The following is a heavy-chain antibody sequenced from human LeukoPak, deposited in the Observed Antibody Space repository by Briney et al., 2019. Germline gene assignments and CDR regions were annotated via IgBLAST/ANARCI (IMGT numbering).Heavy chain of an antibody. V-gene: IGHV3-30*04. CDR1: GFTFRMSG. D-gene: IGHD3-10*01. CDR3: AKDHAGSGRAFEY. Sequence: GGSLRLSCATSGFTFRMSGVHWVRQAPGKGLEWVALMSSDGIKSYYADSVKGRFTVSRDTSKGIVYLQMNSLSADDTGIYYCAKDHAGSGRAFEYWGQGTLLTVSS. J-gene: IGHJ4*02. CDR2: MSSDGIKS.